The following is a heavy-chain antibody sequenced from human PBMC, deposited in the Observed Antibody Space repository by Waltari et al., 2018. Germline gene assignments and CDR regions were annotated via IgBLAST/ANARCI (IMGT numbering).Heavy chain of an antibody. CDR2: IYYSGST. Sequence: QVQLQESGPGLVKPSETLSLTCTVSGGSVSSGTYYWSWIRQPPGKGLEWIGYIYYSGSTNYNPSLKSRVTISVDTSKNQFSLKLSSVTAADTAVYYCARDSGGSDDAFDIWGQGTMVTVSS. CDR1: GGSVSSGTYY. D-gene: IGHD2-15*01. CDR3: ARDSGGSDDAFDI. J-gene: IGHJ3*02. V-gene: IGHV4-61*01.